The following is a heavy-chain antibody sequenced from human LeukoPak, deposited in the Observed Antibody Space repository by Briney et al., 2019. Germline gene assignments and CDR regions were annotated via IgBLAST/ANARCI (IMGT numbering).Heavy chain of an antibody. Sequence: PSETLYLTCAVSGYSITTGYHWAWIRHTPGKGLEWVGSIYHNESTYYNPSLKSRVTMSVDTSKNHFSLKLSSVTAADKAVYYCARIYWGLGAFDIWGQGTMVTVSS. CDR3: ARIYWGLGAFDI. V-gene: IGHV4-38-2*01. CDR2: IYHNEST. D-gene: IGHD3-16*01. J-gene: IGHJ3*02. CDR1: GYSITTGYH.